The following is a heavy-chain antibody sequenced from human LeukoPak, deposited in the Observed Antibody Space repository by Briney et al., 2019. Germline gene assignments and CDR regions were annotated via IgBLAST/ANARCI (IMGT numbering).Heavy chain of an antibody. CDR2: IYHSGST. J-gene: IGHJ5*02. V-gene: IGHV4-39*07. CDR1: GGSISSSSYY. CDR3: ARDRIQLQS. Sequence: SETLSLTCTVSGGSISSSSYYWGWIRQPPGKGLEWIGSIYHSGSTYYNPSLKSRVTIAVETSKNQFSLKLSSVTAADKAVYYCARDRIQLQSWGQGTLVTVSS. D-gene: IGHD1-1*01.